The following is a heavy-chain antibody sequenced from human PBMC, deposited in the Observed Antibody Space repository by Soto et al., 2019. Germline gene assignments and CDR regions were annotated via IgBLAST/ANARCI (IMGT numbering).Heavy chain of an antibody. J-gene: IGHJ6*02. V-gene: IGHV4-59*01. CDR2: IYYNGST. CDR1: GGPIYGYH. D-gene: IGHD2-8*02. Sequence: SETLSLTCSVSGGPIYGYHWTWIRQPPGKGLEWIGYIYYNGSTNYNPSLKSRVIISIDMSTNQCSLKLNAVTAADTAVYYCAVRGEISGAGGLCFGGGMDVWGQGTKVTVS. CDR3: AVRGEISGAGGLCFGGGMDV.